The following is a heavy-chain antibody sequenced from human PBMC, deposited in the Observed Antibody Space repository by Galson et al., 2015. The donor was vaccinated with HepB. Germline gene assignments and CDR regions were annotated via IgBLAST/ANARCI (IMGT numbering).Heavy chain of an antibody. Sequence: SLRLSCAASGFTFSTYWMSWIRQAPGKGLEWVANIKQDGSEKYYVDSVKGRFTISRDNAENSLYLQMNSLRAEDTAVYYCAEGSPYYYGSGSIFWGQGTLVTVSS. D-gene: IGHD3-10*01. V-gene: IGHV3-7*03. CDR1: GFTFSTYW. J-gene: IGHJ4*02. CDR3: AEGSPYYYGSGSIF. CDR2: IKQDGSEK.